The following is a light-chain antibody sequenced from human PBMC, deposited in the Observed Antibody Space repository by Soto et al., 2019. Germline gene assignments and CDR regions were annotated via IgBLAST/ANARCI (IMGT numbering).Light chain of an antibody. V-gene: IGKV1-5*01. Sequence: IQMTKSPSTLSASVGDRVTITCRTSRSISNWLAWYQQSPGIAPNLLIFDASILQSGVPSRFSGSGSGTEFTLSISRLHKDDFATYYCQQYGSFSPITFGGGTKVDI. CDR1: RSISNW. CDR3: QQYGSFSPIT. J-gene: IGKJ4*01. CDR2: DAS.